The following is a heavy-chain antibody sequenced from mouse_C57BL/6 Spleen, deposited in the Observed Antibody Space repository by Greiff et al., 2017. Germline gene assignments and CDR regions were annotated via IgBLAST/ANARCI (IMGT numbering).Heavy chain of an antibody. J-gene: IGHJ4*01. V-gene: IGHV1-15*01. CDR3: TRRGSRPYYYAMDY. CDR2: IDPETGGT. Sequence: QVHVKQSGAELVRPGASVTLSCKASGYTFTDYEMHWVKQTPVHGLEWIGAIDPETGGTAYNQKFKGKAILTADKSSSTAYMELRSLTSEDSAVYYCTRRGSRPYYYAMDYWGQGTSVTVSS. CDR1: GYTFTDYE. D-gene: IGHD1-1*01.